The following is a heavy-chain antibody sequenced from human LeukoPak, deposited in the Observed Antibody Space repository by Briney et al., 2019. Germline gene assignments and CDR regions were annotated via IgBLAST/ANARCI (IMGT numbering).Heavy chain of an antibody. CDR3: ARSRSVAGYSFDY. D-gene: IGHD6-19*01. J-gene: IGHJ4*02. V-gene: IGHV1-2*04. CDR1: GYTFTGYY. Sequence: GSVRVSCKASGYTFTGYYMHWVRQAPGQGVEGMGWINPKSGGTNYAQKFQGSVTLTRDTSISTAYMELSRLRSHDTAVYYCARSRSVAGYSFDYWGQGTLVTVSS. CDR2: INPKSGGT.